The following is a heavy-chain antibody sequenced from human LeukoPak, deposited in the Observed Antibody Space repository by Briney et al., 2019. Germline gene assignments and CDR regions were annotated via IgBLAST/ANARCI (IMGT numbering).Heavy chain of an antibody. V-gene: IGHV3-9*01. CDR1: GFTFDDYA. Sequence: GRSLRLSCAASGFTFDDYAMHWVRQAPGKGLEWVSGISWNSGSIGYADSVKGRFTISRGNAKNSLYLQMNSLRAEDTALYYCAKAAYDSSGYYLDAFDIWGQGTMVTVSS. CDR2: ISWNSGSI. J-gene: IGHJ3*02. D-gene: IGHD3-22*01. CDR3: AKAAYDSSGYYLDAFDI.